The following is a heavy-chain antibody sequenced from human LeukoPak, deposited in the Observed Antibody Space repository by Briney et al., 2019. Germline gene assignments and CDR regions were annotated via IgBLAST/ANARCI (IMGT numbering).Heavy chain of an antibody. D-gene: IGHD6-13*01. V-gene: IGHV1-2*06. CDR1: GYTFTGYY. Sequence: ASVKVSCKASGYTFTGYYMHWVRQAPGQGLEWMGRINPNSGGTNYAQKFQGRVTMTRDTSISTAYMELSRPRSDDTAVYYCARLAAADNNWFDPWGQGTLVTVSS. J-gene: IGHJ5*02. CDR3: ARLAAADNNWFDP. CDR2: INPNSGGT.